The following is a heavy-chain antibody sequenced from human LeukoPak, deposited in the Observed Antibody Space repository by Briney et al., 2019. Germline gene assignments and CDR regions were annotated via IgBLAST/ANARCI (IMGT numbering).Heavy chain of an antibody. J-gene: IGHJ4*02. CDR1: GGTFSSYT. V-gene: IGHV1-69*02. CDR3: ARALSDTSGVDY. CDR2: IIPILGIA. D-gene: IGHD2-2*02. Sequence: ASVKASCKASGGTFSSYTISWVRQAPGQGLEWMGRIIPILGIANYAQKFQGRVTITADKSTSTAYMELSSLRSEDTAVYYCARALSDTSGVDYWGQGTLVTVSS.